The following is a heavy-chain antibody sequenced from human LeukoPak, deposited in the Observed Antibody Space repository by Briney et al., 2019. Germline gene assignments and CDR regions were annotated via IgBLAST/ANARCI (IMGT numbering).Heavy chain of an antibody. CDR1: GGSISSGGYY. CDR3: AALIAVSGTVDY. Sequence: SETLSLTCTVSGGSISSGGYYWNWIRQHPGKGLEWIGYISYSGSTCYNSSLKSRVTISVDTSKNQFSLNLSSVTAADTAVYYCAALIAVSGTVDYWGQGTLVTVSS. V-gene: IGHV4-31*03. J-gene: IGHJ4*02. CDR2: ISYSGST. D-gene: IGHD6-19*01.